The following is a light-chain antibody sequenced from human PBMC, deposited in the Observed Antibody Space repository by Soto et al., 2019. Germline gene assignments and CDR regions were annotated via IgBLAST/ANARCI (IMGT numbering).Light chain of an antibody. J-gene: IGKJ4*01. Sequence: EIVLTQSPGTLYLSPGERATLSCRASQSVSSNYLAWYQQSPGQAPRLLIYGASSRATGIPDRFSGSGSGTDFTLTISRLEAEDFAMYYCHQYGSSPLTFGGGTKVEIK. CDR3: HQYGSSPLT. CDR2: GAS. V-gene: IGKV3-20*01. CDR1: QSVSSNY.